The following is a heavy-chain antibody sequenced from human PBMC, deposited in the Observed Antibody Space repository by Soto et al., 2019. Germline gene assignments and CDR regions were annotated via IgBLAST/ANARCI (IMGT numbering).Heavy chain of an antibody. CDR2: FDPEDGET. D-gene: IGHD3-10*01. CDR3: ATVTYYVSGSHYYYGMDV. CDR1: GYTLTELS. J-gene: IGHJ6*02. Sequence: ASVKVACKVSGYTLTELSMHWVRQAPGKGLEWMGGFDPEDGETIYAQKFQGRVTMTEDTSTDTAYMELSSLRSEDTAVYYCATVTYYVSGSHYYYGMDVWGQGTTVTVSS. V-gene: IGHV1-24*01.